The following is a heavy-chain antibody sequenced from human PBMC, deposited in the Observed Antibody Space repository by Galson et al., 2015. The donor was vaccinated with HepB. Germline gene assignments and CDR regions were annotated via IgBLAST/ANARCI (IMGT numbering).Heavy chain of an antibody. CDR3: ARGRNYYDSSGYKHDAFDI. D-gene: IGHD3-22*01. Sequence: SVKVSCKASGYTFTGYYMHWVRQAPGQGLEWMGRINPNSGGTNYAQKFQGRVTMTRDTSISTAYMELSRLRSDDTVVYYCARGRNYYDSSGYKHDAFDIWGQGTMVTVSS. V-gene: IGHV1-2*05. CDR1: GYTFTGYY. J-gene: IGHJ3*02. CDR2: INPNSGGT.